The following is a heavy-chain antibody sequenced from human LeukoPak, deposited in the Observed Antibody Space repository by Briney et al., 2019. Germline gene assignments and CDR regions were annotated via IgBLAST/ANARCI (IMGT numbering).Heavy chain of an antibody. V-gene: IGHV4-4*07. CDR3: ATYDQQLAFDN. CDR2: MYTSGST. Sequence: PSETLSLTCTVSGGPMSSYYWTWIRQPAGKGLEWIGRMYTSGSTNYNPSLKSRVTMSIDTSKRQFSLRLHSVTAADTAVYYCATYDQQLAFDNWGQGTLVTVSS. J-gene: IGHJ4*02. CDR1: GGPMSSYY. D-gene: IGHD6-13*01.